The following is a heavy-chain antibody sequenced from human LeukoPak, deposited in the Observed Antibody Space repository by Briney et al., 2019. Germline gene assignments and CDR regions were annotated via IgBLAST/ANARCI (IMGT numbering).Heavy chain of an antibody. J-gene: IGHJ4*02. Sequence: GGSLRLSCAASGFTFSSHGMHWVRQAPGKGLEWVSIISNDGSDEDYVDSVKGRFTISRDNSKNTLHLQMNSLRAEDTAVYYCARGCATPYCFLIGYWGQGTLVTVSS. CDR1: GFTFSSHG. V-gene: IGHV3-30*03. CDR2: ISNDGSDE. D-gene: IGHD2-21*01. CDR3: ARGCATPYCFLIGY.